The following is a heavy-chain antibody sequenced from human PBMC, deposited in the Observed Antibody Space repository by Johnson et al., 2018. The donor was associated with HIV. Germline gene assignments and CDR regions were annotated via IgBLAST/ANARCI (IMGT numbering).Heavy chain of an antibody. CDR3: ARVIRAYDSSGYAGDAFDI. CDR2: INWNGGST. CDR1: GFTFDDYA. V-gene: IGHV3-9*01. Sequence: VESGGGLVQPGRSLRLSCAASGFTFDDYAMHWVRQAPGKGLEWVSGINWNGGSTGYADSVKGRFTISRDNAKNSLYLQMNKLRAEDTALYYCARVIRAYDSSGYAGDAFDIWGQGTMVTASS. J-gene: IGHJ3*02. D-gene: IGHD3-22*01.